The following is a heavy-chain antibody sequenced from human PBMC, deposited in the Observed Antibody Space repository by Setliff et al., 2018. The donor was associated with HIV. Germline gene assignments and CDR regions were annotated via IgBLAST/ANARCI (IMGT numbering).Heavy chain of an antibody. CDR3: ARRVGLTISGAPNQYYYMDV. V-gene: IGHV4-59*01. CDR2: IYQNGRT. CDR1: AGSITGYF. J-gene: IGHJ6*03. Sequence: TLSLTCSVSAGSITGYFWTWIRQPPGKGLEWIGNIYQNGRTNYNASLTSRVTMSVDTSKNQLSLRLSSVTEADTAVFYCARRVGLTISGAPNQYYYMDVWGKGTTVTVSS. D-gene: IGHD3-3*01.